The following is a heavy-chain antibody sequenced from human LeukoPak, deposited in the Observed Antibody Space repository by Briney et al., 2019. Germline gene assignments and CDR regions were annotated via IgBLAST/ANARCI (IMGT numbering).Heavy chain of an antibody. J-gene: IGHJ4*02. V-gene: IGHV1-18*01. CDR2: ISAYNGNT. CDR3: ARDGYYDFWSGYYAHGGYFDY. D-gene: IGHD3-3*01. Sequence: GASVKVSCKASGYTFTSYGISWVRQAPGQGLEWMGWISAYNGNTNYAQKLQGRVTMTTDTSTSTAYMELRSLRPDDTAVYYCARDGYYDFWSGYYAHGGYFDYWGQGTLVTVSS. CDR1: GYTFTSYG.